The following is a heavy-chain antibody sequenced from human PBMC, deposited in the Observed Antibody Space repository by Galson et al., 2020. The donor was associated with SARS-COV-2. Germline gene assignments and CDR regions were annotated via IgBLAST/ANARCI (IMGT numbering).Heavy chain of an antibody. J-gene: IGHJ4*02. Sequence: SQTLSLTCAVYGGSLSGSSWTWIRLSPEKGLEWIGEINIGGNTNYSPSLTSRVTVSIDTSKNQFSLNLRSVTAADTAIYYCARASTVYGSGLPFDFWGQGTLVTVS. V-gene: IGHV4-34*01. D-gene: IGHD3-10*01. CDR1: GGSLSGSS. CDR3: ARASTVYGSGLPFDF. CDR2: INIGGNT.